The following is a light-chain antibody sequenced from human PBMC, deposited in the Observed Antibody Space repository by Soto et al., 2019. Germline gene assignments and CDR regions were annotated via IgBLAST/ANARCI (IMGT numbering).Light chain of an antibody. V-gene: IGKV3-15*01. J-gene: IGKJ4*01. CDR1: QSVSSN. CDR3: QQYNNWHPLT. CDR2: GAS. Sequence: EIVMTQSPATLSVSPGERATLSCRASQSVSSNLAWYQQKPGQAPRLLIYGASTRSSGIPARFSGSGSGTEFSITISILLSKDFCVYYCQQYNNWHPLTFGGGTKVEIK.